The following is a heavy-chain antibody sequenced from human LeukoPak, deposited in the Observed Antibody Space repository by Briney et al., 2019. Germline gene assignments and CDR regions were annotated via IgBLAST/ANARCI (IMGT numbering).Heavy chain of an antibody. CDR3: ARGGANRWYSSSRGDI. CDR1: GGTFSSYA. J-gene: IGHJ3*02. D-gene: IGHD6-6*01. CDR2: INPNSGGT. V-gene: IGHV1-2*02. Sequence: ASVKVSCKASGGTFSSYAISWVRQAPGQGLEWMGWINPNSGGTNYAQKFQGRVTMTRDTSISTAYMELSRLRSDDTAVYYCARGGANRWYSSSRGDIWGQGTMVTVSS.